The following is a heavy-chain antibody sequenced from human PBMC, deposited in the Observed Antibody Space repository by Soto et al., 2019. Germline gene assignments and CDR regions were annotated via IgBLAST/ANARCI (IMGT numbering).Heavy chain of an antibody. Sequence: PSETLSLTCAVYGGSFSGYYWSWIRQPPGKGLEWIGEINHSGSTNYNPSLKSRVTISVDTSKNQFSLKLSSVTAADTAVYYCARLGYSYGLGSFDPWGQGTLVTVSS. CDR3: ARLGYSYGLGSFDP. CDR2: INHSGST. D-gene: IGHD5-18*01. CDR1: GGSFSGYY. J-gene: IGHJ5*02. V-gene: IGHV4-34*01.